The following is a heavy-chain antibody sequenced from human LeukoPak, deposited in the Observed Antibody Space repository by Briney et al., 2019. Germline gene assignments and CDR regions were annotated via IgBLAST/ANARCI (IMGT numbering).Heavy chain of an antibody. CDR2: ISSSGSTI. CDR3: ARVRRQQADDY. V-gene: IGHV3-11*01. Sequence: NPGGSLRLSCAASGFTFSDYYMSWIRQAPGKGLEWVSYISSSGSTIYYADSVKGRFTISRDSAKNSLYLQMNSLRAEDTAVYYCARVRRQQADDYWGQGTLVTVSS. D-gene: IGHD6-13*01. CDR1: GFTFSDYY. J-gene: IGHJ4*02.